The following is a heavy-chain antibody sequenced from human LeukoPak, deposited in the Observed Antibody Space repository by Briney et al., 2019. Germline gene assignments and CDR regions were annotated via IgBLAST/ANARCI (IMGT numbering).Heavy chain of an antibody. D-gene: IGHD2-15*01. CDR3: AREASLYWSGNDCYWAFDR. V-gene: IGHV3-7*01. J-gene: IGHJ5*02. CDR2: IKQDESKR. CDR1: GFTFSDHW. Sequence: GRSLRLSCAASGFTFSDHWMSWVRQAPGKGLEWVANIKQDESKRYYVDSVKGRFTISRDNAKNSLYLQINSLRAEDTAVYYCAREASLYWSGNDCYWAFDRWGQGTLVTVSS.